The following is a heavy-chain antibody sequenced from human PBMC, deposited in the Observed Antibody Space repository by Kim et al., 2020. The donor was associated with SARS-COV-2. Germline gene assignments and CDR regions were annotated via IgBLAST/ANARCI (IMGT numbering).Heavy chain of an antibody. Sequence: SETLSLTCTVSGDSISSSTYYWAWIRQPPGKGLEWIGSIYSSGNTNYNPSLKSRVTMSVDTSKNQFSLKLTSVTAADTAVFYCSRHQTNNYGSGSPFDSWGQGTLVTVSS. CDR2: IYSSGNT. CDR1: GDSISSSTYY. CDR3: SRHQTNNYGSGSPFDS. D-gene: IGHD3-10*01. V-gene: IGHV4-39*01. J-gene: IGHJ4*02.